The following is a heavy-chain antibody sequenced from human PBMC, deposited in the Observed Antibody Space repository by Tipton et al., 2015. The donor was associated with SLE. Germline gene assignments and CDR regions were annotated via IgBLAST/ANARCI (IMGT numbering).Heavy chain of an antibody. J-gene: IGHJ4*02. CDR3: VKEVVQHAFWTGHDQ. CDR1: GFTFNIYS. V-gene: IGHV3-23*01. Sequence: GSLRLSCAASGFTFNIYSMTWVRQAPGKGLDWVSVISSTGEITYYADSVKGRFTTSRDNSKNTLYLQMNSLSPEDTAVYYCVKEVVQHAFWTGHDQWGQGTLVTVSS. D-gene: IGHD3/OR15-3a*01. CDR2: ISSTGEIT.